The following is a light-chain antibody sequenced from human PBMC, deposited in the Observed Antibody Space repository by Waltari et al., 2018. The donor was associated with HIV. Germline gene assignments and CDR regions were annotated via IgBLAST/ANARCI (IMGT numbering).Light chain of an antibody. CDR1: TTDTGRYYY. J-gene: IGLJ3*02. CDR2: EVT. V-gene: IGLV2-8*01. CDR3: SSYGGFNNVL. Sequence: QSALTQPPSASGSPGQSATILCSGPTTDTGRYYYVPWSQQHPGRPPKRIIYEVTKPPSGVSDRVSASKSGNTASLTVSGLQADDEGAYYCSSYGGFNNVLFGGGTKLTVL.